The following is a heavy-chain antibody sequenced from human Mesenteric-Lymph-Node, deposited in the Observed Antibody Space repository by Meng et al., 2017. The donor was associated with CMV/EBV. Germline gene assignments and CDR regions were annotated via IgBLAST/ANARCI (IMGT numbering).Heavy chain of an antibody. CDR1: GFTIITYG. CDR2: ISDTGTT. J-gene: IGHJ3*02. V-gene: IGHV3-23*01. D-gene: IGHD1-14*01. Sequence: GGSLRLSCAASGFTIITYGMSWVRQAPGKGLEWVSGISDTGTTYYADSVKGRFTISGDNSKNALDLQMNSLRDEDTAVYYCAKDRRTIDALDIWGQGTMVTVSS. CDR3: AKDRRTIDALDI.